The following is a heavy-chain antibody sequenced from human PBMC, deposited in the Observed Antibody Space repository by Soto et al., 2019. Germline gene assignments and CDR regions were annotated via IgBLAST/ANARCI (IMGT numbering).Heavy chain of an antibody. V-gene: IGHV4-59*01. CDR3: ARSIAVPSSHIDH. CDR1: GGSMSGYY. Sequence: QVQLQESDPGLVKPSETLSLTCRVSGGSMSGYYWSWIRQAPGKGLEWIGYVYYTGSTTYNPSLQRRVTISVDTSNKQFSLSVRLATAADTAVYFCARSIAVPSSHIDHWGQGIRVTVSS. D-gene: IGHD6-6*01. J-gene: IGHJ4*02. CDR2: VYYTGST.